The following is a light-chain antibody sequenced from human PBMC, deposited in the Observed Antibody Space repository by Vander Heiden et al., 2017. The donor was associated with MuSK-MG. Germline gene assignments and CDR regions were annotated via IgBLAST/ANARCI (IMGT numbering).Light chain of an antibody. CDR2: AAS. Sequence: DIQMTQSPSSLSASVGDRVTITCRASQSISTYLNWYQQKPGKAPKLLIYAASSLQSGVPSRFSGSGSGTDFTLTISSLQPEDFATYYCQQSYNTPRTFGQGTKVXIK. CDR1: QSISTY. V-gene: IGKV1-39*01. CDR3: QQSYNTPRT. J-gene: IGKJ1*01.